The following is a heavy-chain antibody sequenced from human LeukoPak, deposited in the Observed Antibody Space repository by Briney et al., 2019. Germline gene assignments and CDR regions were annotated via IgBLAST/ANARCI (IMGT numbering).Heavy chain of an antibody. Sequence: SETLSLTCSVSGYSISSGYQWDWIRQPPGKGLEWIGTVSRTGVTHYSPSLESRVSISVDTSKNQFSLKLRSLTAADTAVYYCARAKLGGDYYYLDVWGKGTTVTVS. D-gene: IGHD7-27*01. CDR3: ARAKLGGDYYYLDV. V-gene: IGHV4-38-2*02. CDR2: VSRTGVT. J-gene: IGHJ6*03. CDR1: GYSISSGYQ.